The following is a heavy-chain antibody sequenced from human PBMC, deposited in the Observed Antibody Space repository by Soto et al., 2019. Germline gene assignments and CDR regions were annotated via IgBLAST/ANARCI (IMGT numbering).Heavy chain of an antibody. Sequence: SETLSLTCTVSGGSISSSSYYWGWIRQPPGKGLEWIGSIYYSGSTYYNPSLKSRVTISVDTSKNQFSLKLSSVTAADTAVYYCARSGGGYSSSSGWFDPWGQGTLVTVSS. CDR1: GGSISSSSYY. J-gene: IGHJ5*02. CDR3: ARSGGGYSSSSGWFDP. V-gene: IGHV4-39*01. CDR2: IYYSGST. D-gene: IGHD6-6*01.